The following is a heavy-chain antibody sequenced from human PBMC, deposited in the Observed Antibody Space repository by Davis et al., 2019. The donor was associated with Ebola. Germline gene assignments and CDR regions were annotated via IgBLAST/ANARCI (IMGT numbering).Heavy chain of an antibody. CDR3: ARVGVTGMAYEFDYYYYGMDV. CDR2: IKQDGSEK. Sequence: GESLKISCAASGFIFSSHWMSWVRQAPGKGLEWVANIKQDGSEKYYVDSVKGRFTISRDNAKNSLYLQMNSLRAEDTAVYYCARVGVTGMAYEFDYYYYGMDVWGQGTTVTVSS. J-gene: IGHJ6*02. V-gene: IGHV3-7*01. D-gene: IGHD2-21*02. CDR1: GFIFSSHW.